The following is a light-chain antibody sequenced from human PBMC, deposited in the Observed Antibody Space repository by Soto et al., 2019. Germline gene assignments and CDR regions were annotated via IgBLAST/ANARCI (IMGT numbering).Light chain of an antibody. Sequence: EKVMTQSPATLSVSPGERATLSCRASQSVNSNLAWYQQKPGQAPRLLISGASTRATGIPARFSGSGSGTEFTLTISSLRSEDFAVYYCQQYNNWRTFGQGTKV. CDR3: QQYNNWRT. CDR2: GAS. CDR1: QSVNSN. J-gene: IGKJ1*01. V-gene: IGKV3-15*01.